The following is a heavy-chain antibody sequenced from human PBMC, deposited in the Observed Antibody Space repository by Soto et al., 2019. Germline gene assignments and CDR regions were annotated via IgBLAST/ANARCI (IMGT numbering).Heavy chain of an antibody. CDR1: GGSISSSSYF. Sequence: QLQLQESGPGLVTPSETLSLTCTVSGGSISSSSYFWAWVRQSPAKGLEWIGSINYRMTTFYSASLKHRFIISMDTTRNHCSVTLSSVTAADTVLYYLARLVDCNDGSCKFAPWGQGTLVTVSS. V-gene: IGHV4-39*02. CDR3: ARLVDCNDGSCKFAP. CDR2: INYRMTT. D-gene: IGHD2-15*01. J-gene: IGHJ5*02.